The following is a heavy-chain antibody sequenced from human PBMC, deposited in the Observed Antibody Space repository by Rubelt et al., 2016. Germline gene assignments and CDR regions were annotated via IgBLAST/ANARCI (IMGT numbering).Heavy chain of an antibody. D-gene: IGHD6-13*01. CDR1: GGSFSGYY. V-gene: IGHV4-34*01. CDR2: INHSGST. CDR3: ARGRRGSSSWLGRDYYGMDV. Sequence: QVQLQQWGAGLLKPSETLSLTCAVYGGSFSGYYWSWIRQPPGKGLEWIGEINHSGSTNYNPSLKSRVTISGDTSKTQFSLKLSSVTAADTAVYYCARGRRGSSSWLGRDYYGMDVWGQGTTVTVSS. J-gene: IGHJ6*02.